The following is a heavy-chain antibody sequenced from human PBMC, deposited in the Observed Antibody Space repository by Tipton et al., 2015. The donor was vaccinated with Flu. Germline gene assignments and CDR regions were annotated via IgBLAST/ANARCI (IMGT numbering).Heavy chain of an antibody. CDR1: GGSIGSGGYY. Sequence: LRLSCTVSGGSIGSGGYYWSWIRQHPGKGLEWIGYMYYSGGTYYNPSLKSRVTISVDTSKNQFSLKLSSVTAADTAVYYCVRDVYGTDAFEIWGQGTKVTVSS. J-gene: IGHJ3*02. CDR2: MYYSGGT. V-gene: IGHV4-31*03. CDR3: VRDVYGTDAFEI. D-gene: IGHD2-8*01.